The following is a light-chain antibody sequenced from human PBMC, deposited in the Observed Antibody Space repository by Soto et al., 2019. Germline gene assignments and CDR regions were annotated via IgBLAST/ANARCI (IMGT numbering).Light chain of an antibody. V-gene: IGKV1-5*03. CDR2: KAS. CDR1: QTISSW. J-gene: IGKJ2*01. CDR3: QQYYTYPQT. Sequence: DIQMTQSPSTLSGSVGDRVTITCRASQTISSWLAWYQQKPGKAPKLLIYKASTLQYGVPSRFSGSGSGTDFTLTISCLQSEDFATYFCQQYYTYPQTFGQGTKVDIK.